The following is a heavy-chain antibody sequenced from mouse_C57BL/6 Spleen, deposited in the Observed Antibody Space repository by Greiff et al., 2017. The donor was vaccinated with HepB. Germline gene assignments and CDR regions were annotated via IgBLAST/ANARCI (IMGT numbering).Heavy chain of an antibody. J-gene: IGHJ2*01. Sequence: EVQLVESGGDLVKPGGSLKLSCAASGFTFSSYGMSWVRQTPDKRLEWVATISSGGSYTYYPDSVKGRFTISRDNAKNTLYLQMSSLKSVDTAMYYCARHLTGPYYVDYWGQGTTLTVSS. CDR1: GFTFSSYG. D-gene: IGHD4-1*01. CDR2: ISSGGSYT. V-gene: IGHV5-6*01. CDR3: ARHLTGPYYVDY.